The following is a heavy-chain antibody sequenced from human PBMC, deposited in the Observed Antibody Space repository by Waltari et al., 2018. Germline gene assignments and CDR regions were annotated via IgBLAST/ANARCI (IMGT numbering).Heavy chain of an antibody. CDR2: IYHSGST. J-gene: IGHJ4*02. CDR3: AGGVVIAAFDY. Sequence: QVQLQESGPGLVKPSETLSLTCAVSGYSISSGYYWGWIRQPPGKGLEWIGSIYHSGSTYYNPSLKSRVTISVDTSKNQFSLKLSSVTAADTAVYYCAGGVVIAAFDYWGQGTLVTVSS. V-gene: IGHV4-38-2*01. CDR1: GYSISSGYY. D-gene: IGHD2-21*01.